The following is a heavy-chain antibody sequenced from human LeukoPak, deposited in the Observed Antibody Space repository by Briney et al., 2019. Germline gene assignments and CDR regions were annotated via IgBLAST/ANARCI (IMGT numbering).Heavy chain of an antibody. D-gene: IGHD2-15*01. CDR3: AREYCSGGSCSSDY. V-gene: IGHV3-23*01. CDR1: GFRFSNYA. Sequence: PGGSLRLSCTASGFRFSNYAMNWVRQAPGRGLEWVSVISGGGSSTNYADSVKGRFTISRDNSKNTLYLQMNSLRAEDTAVYYCAREYCSGGSCSSDYWGQGTLVTVSS. J-gene: IGHJ4*02. CDR2: ISGGGSST.